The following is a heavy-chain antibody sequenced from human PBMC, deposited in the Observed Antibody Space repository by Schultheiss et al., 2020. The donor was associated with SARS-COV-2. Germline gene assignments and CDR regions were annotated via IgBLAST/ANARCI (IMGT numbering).Heavy chain of an antibody. J-gene: IGHJ4*02. CDR1: GFTVSSNY. Sequence: GGSLRLSCAASGFTVSSNYMNWVRQAPGKGLEWVGRIKSKTDGGTTDYAAPVKGRFTISRDDSKNTLYLQMNSLKTEDTAVYYCTTDSALLYSSGWYGYFDYWGQGTLVTVSS. CDR2: IKSKTDGGTT. V-gene: IGHV3-15*07. D-gene: IGHD6-19*01. CDR3: TTDSALLYSSGWYGYFDY.